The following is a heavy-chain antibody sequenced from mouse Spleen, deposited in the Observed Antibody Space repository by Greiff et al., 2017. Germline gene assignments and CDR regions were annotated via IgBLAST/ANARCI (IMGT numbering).Heavy chain of an antibody. D-gene: IGHD2-4*01. V-gene: IGHV5-16*01. CDR2: INYDGSST. J-gene: IGHJ2*01. Sequence: DVKLVESEGGLVQPGSSMKLSCTASGFTFSDYYMAWVRQVPEKGLEWVANINYDGSSTYYLDSLKSRFIISRDNAKNILYLQMSSLKSEDTATYYCARDRGLRMGFDYWGQGTTLTVSS. CDR1: GFTFSDYY. CDR3: ARDRGLRMGFDY.